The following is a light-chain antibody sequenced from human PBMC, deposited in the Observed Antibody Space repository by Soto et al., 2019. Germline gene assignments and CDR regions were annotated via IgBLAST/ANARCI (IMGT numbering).Light chain of an antibody. CDR2: WAS. CDR1: QSVLYSSNNKNY. Sequence: DIVMTQSPDSLAVSLGERATINCKSSQSVLYSSNNKNYLAWYQQKPGQPPKLLIYWASTPESGVPDRFSGSWSGKDFTLTSSSLQAEDVAVYYCQQYYSTLLTFGGGTKVEIK. V-gene: IGKV4-1*01. CDR3: QQYYSTLLT. J-gene: IGKJ4*01.